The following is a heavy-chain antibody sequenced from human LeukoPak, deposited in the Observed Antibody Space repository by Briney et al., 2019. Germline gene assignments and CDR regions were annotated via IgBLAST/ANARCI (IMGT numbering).Heavy chain of an antibody. CDR3: ANDLGWIQLNLG. V-gene: IGHV3-23*03. D-gene: IGHD5-18*01. Sequence: GGSLRLSCAASGFSFSSYWMSWVRQAPGKGLEWVSIIYSGGSTYYADPVKGRFTISRDNSRNTVYLQMNSLRAEDTAVYYCANDLGWIQLNLGRGQGTLVTVSS. CDR1: GFSFSSYW. CDR2: IYSGGST. J-gene: IGHJ4*02.